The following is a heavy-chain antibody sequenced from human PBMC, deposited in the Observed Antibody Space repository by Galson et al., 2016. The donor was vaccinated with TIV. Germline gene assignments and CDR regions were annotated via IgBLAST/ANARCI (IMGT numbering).Heavy chain of an antibody. CDR2: IYYSGST. CDR1: GGSMSGGGYY. D-gene: IGHD5-24*01. Sequence: TLSLTCSVSGGSMSGGGYYWNWIRQPPGKGLECIGHIYYSGSTYYNPTLKRRVVISVDTSKNQFSLKVTSVTAAATAVYYCARGSPAGRLTATKLGDAFDIWGQGTKVAVSS. CDR3: ARGSPAGRLTATKLGDAFDI. V-gene: IGHV4-30-4*01. J-gene: IGHJ3*02.